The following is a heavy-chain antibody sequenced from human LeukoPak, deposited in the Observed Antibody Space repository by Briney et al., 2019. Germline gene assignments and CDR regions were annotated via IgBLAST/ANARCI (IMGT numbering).Heavy chain of an antibody. Sequence: GGSLRLSCAASGFTFSSYSMNWVRQAPGKGLEWVSYISSSGSTIYYADSVKGRFTISRDNAKNSLYLQMNSLRAEDTAVYYFARVQFGTVTTYYYYYMDVWGKGTTVTISS. CDR1: GFTFSSYS. CDR3: ARVQFGTVTTYYYYYMDV. V-gene: IGHV3-48*04. CDR2: ISSSGSTI. D-gene: IGHD4-17*01. J-gene: IGHJ6*03.